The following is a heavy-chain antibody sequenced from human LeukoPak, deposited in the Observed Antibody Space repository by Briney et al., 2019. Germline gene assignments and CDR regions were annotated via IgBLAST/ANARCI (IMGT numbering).Heavy chain of an antibody. D-gene: IGHD2-15*01. J-gene: IGHJ4*02. V-gene: IGHV3-64*01. Sequence: GGSLRLSCAASGFTFSDYSMHWVRQAPGKGLEYVSAISSNGGSTYYASSVKGRFTISRDNSKNTLYLQMGSLRTEDMAVYYCARVAARVSLDYWGQGTMVTVSS. CDR1: GFTFSDYS. CDR2: ISSNGGST. CDR3: ARVAARVSLDY.